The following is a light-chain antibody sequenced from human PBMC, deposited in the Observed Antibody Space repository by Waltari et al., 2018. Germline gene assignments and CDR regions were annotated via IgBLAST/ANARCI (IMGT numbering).Light chain of an antibody. J-gene: IGLJ2*01. CDR3: AAWDDSLVV. CDR2: RNN. V-gene: IGLV1-47*01. Sequence: QSVLTQPPSASGTPGQRVTISCSGSSPNIGSNYVYWYQQLPGTAPKLLIYRNNRRPSGVPDRFSGSKSGTSASLAISGLRSEDEADYYCAAWDDSLVVFGGGTKLTVL. CDR1: SPNIGSNY.